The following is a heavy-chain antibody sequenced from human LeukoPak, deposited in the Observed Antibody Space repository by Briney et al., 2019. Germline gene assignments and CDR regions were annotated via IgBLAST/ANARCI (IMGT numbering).Heavy chain of an antibody. CDR3: ARTIGYSSRAGLFDP. Sequence: GESLKISCKGSGYSFTSYWIGWVRQMPGKGLEWMGIIYPGDSDTRYSPSFQGQVTISADKSISTAYLQWSSLKASDTAMYYCARTIGYSSRAGLFDPWGQGTLVTVSS. D-gene: IGHD6-13*01. CDR1: GYSFTSYW. J-gene: IGHJ5*02. V-gene: IGHV5-51*01. CDR2: IYPGDSDT.